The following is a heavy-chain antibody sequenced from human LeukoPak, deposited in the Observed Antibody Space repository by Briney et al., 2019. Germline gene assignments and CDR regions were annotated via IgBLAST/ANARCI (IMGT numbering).Heavy chain of an antibody. D-gene: IGHD5-12*01. CDR3: ARTLYSGYPQEGWFDP. CDR2: IYYSGST. V-gene: IGHV4-59*08. Sequence: SETLSLTCTVSGVSISSYYWSWIRQPPGKGLEWIGYIYYSGSTNYNPSLKSRVTISVDTSKNQFSLKLSSVTAADTAVYYCARTLYSGYPQEGWFDPWGQGTLVTVSS. J-gene: IGHJ5*01. CDR1: GVSISSYY.